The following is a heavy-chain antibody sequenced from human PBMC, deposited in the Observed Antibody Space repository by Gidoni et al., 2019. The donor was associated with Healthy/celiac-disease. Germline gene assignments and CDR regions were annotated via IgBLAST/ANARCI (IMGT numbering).Heavy chain of an antibody. CDR3: AREEDIVVVVAATPYYYYGMDV. CDR1: GGTFSSYA. Sequence: QVQLVQSGAEVKKPGSSVKVSCKASGGTFSSYAIRWVRQAPGQGLEWMGGFIPIFGTANYAQKCQGRVTITADESTSTAYMELSSLRSEDTAVYYCAREEDIVVVVAATPYYYYGMDVWGQGTTVTVSS. V-gene: IGHV1-69*01. J-gene: IGHJ6*02. D-gene: IGHD2-15*01. CDR2: FIPIFGTA.